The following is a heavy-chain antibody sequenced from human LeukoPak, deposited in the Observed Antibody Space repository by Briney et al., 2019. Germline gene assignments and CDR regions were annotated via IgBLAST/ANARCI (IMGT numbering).Heavy chain of an antibody. CDR3: ARFYDFWSGYYVDY. V-gene: IGHV3-11*04. J-gene: IGHJ4*02. CDR2: ISGTSSTI. CDR1: GFRVNDYY. Sequence: GGSLRLFCEASGFRVNDYYMTWIRQAPGKGLEWVSYISGTSSTIYYADSVKGRFTVSRDNAKTSVFLQMNSLRAEDTAVYYCARFYDFWSGYYVDYWGQGTLVTVSS. D-gene: IGHD3-3*01.